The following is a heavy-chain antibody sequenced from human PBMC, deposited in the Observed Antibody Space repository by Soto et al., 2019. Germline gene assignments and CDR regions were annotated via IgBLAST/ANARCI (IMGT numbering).Heavy chain of an antibody. CDR3: PRGLRIAAAGRTYSYMDV. D-gene: IGHD6-13*01. J-gene: IGHJ6*03. V-gene: IGHV1-2*04. Sequence: ASVKVSCKASGYTFTGYYMHWVRQAPGQGLEWMGWINPNSGGTNYAQKFHGWVTMTRDTSISTAYMELSSLRSEDTAVYYFPRGLRIAAAGRTYSYMDVWGKGTRVTV. CDR1: GYTFTGYY. CDR2: INPNSGGT.